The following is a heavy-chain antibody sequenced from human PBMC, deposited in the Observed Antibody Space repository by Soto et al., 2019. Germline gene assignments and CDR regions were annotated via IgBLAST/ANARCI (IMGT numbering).Heavy chain of an antibody. J-gene: IGHJ2*01. V-gene: IGHV1-69*12. CDR2: IIPIFGTA. CDR3: ARPQRVRWNYDGYFDL. Sequence: QVQLVQSGAEVKKPGSSVKVSCKASGGTFSSYAISWVRQAPGQGLEWMGGIIPIFGTANYAQKFQGRVTIHAHESTSTAYMELSSLRSEDTAVYDCARPQRVRWNYDGYFDLWGRGTLVTVSS. CDR1: GGTFSSYA. D-gene: IGHD1-7*01.